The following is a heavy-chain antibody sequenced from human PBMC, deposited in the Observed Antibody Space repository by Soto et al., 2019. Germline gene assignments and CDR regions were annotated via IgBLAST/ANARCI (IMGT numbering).Heavy chain of an antibody. J-gene: IGHJ5*02. V-gene: IGHV4-31*03. CDR3: ARESRGAAGLNNWFDP. D-gene: IGHD3-9*01. CDR2: IYYSGST. CDR1: GGSISSGGYY. Sequence: QVQLQESGPGLVKPSQTLSLTCTVSGGSISSGGYYWSWIRQHPGKGLEWIGYIYYSGSTYYNPSLKSRVTTSVDTSQNQFSLKLSSVTAADTAVYYCARESRGAAGLNNWFDPWGQGTLVTVSS.